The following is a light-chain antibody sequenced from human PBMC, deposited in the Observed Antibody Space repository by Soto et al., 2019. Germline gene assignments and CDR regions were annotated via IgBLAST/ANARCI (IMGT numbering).Light chain of an antibody. Sequence: DIVMTQSPDSLAVSLGERATINCKSSQSVLYSSNNKNYLAWYQQKPGQPPKLLIYWASTRESGVPDRFSGSGSWTDFTLTISSLQAEDVAGYYCQQYYDTPPTFGKGNKVEIK. CDR3: QQYYDTPPT. CDR1: QSVLYSSNNKNY. J-gene: IGKJ1*01. CDR2: WAS. V-gene: IGKV4-1*01.